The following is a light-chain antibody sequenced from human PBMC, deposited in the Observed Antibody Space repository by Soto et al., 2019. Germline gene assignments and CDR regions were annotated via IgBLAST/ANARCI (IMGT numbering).Light chain of an antibody. J-gene: IGLJ2*01. CDR3: QSADSSGTHEV. Sequence: SYELTQPPSVSVSPGQTARITCSGDALPKQYAYWYQQKPGQAPVLVIYKDSERPSGIPERFSGSSSGTTVTLTSSGVQAEDEADYYCQSADSSGTHEVFGGGTKLTVL. CDR1: ALPKQY. V-gene: IGLV3-25*03. CDR2: KDS.